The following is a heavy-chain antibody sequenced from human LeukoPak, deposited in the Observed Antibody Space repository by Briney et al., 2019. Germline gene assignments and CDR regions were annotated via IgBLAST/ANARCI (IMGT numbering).Heavy chain of an antibody. D-gene: IGHD3-3*01. J-gene: IGHJ6*03. Sequence: GGSLRLSCAASGFTFSSYGMNWVRQAPGKGLEWVAVIWYDGTNKYHADSVKGRFTISRDTSQNTLYLQMNSLRAEDTAVYYCAKDFWSGYRNAMDVWGKGTTVTVSS. V-gene: IGHV3-33*06. CDR2: IWYDGTNK. CDR1: GFTFSSYG. CDR3: AKDFWSGYRNAMDV.